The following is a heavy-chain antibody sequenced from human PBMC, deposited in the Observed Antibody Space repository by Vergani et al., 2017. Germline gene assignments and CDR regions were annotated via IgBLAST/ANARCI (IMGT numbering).Heavy chain of an antibody. CDR3: ARARCIETCYMSNWLDS. V-gene: IGHV3-74*03. J-gene: IGHJ5*01. CDR1: GFSFNSYW. Sequence: DVHLAESGGGFFQPGGSLRLSCSASGFSFNSYWMHWVRQVPGKGLLWVSRIKSDGSITAHADSVKGRFPISRNNAQNTLYLQMNSLRVEDTGVYYCARARCIETCYMSNWLDSWGQGALVTVSS. CDR2: IKSDGSIT. D-gene: IGHD3-9*01.